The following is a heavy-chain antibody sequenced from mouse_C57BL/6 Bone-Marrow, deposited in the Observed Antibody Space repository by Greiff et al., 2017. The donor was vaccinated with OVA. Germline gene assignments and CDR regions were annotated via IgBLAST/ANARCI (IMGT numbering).Heavy chain of an antibody. CDR3: TGPLGLLLQGVFAY. Sequence: QVQLQQSGAELVRPGASVTLSCKASGYTFTDYEMHWVKQTPVHGLEWIGAIDPETGGTAYNQKFKGKAILTADKSSSTAYMELRSLTSEDSAVYYCTGPLGLLLQGVFAYWGQGTLVTVSA. J-gene: IGHJ3*01. V-gene: IGHV1-15*01. D-gene: IGHD2-3*01. CDR2: IDPETGGT. CDR1: GYTFTDYE.